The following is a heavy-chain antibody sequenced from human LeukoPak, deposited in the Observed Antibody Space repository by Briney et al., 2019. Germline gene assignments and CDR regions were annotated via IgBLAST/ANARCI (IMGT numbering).Heavy chain of an antibody. Sequence: ASVKVSCKASGYTFTGYYMHWVRQAPGQGLEWMGWINPNSGGTNYAQKFQGRVTMTRDTSISTAYMELSRLRSDDTAVYYCARDLNQYYDSSGYYTEVYWGQGTLVTVSS. D-gene: IGHD3-22*01. CDR2: INPNSGGT. J-gene: IGHJ4*02. CDR1: GYTFTGYY. CDR3: ARDLNQYYDSSGYYTEVY. V-gene: IGHV1-2*02.